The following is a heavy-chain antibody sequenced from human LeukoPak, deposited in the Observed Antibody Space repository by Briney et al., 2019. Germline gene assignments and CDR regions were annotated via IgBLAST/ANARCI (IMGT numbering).Heavy chain of an antibody. Sequence: ASVKVSCKASGYTFTGYYMHWVRQAPGQGLEWMGWINPNSGGTNYAQKFQGRVTMTRDTSISTAYMELSRLRSDDTAVYYCARALRRGYSSGWYFDYWGQGTLVTVSS. J-gene: IGHJ4*02. D-gene: IGHD5-18*01. CDR3: ARALRRGYSSGWYFDY. CDR1: GYTFTGYY. V-gene: IGHV1-2*02. CDR2: INPNSGGT.